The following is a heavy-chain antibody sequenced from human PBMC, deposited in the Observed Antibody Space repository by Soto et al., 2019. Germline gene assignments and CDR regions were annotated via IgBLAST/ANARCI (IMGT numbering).Heavy chain of an antibody. CDR3: ARGVAAGGTGGLTYYFDF. CDR2: ITVRGHTT. Sequence: WWSLRLSCLASVFSFSSYAMAWFRQVPGKGLEWLSVITVRGHTTYYADSVRGRFTISRDDSRDTLYLQLNSLRGEVTAVYFCARGVAAGGTGGLTYYFDFWGQGSLVTVAS. J-gene: IGHJ4*02. CDR1: VFSFSSYA. V-gene: IGHV3-23*01. D-gene: IGHD6-13*01.